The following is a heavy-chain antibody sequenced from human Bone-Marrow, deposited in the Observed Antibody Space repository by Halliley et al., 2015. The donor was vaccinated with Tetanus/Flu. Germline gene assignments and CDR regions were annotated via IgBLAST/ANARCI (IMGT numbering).Heavy chain of an antibody. V-gene: IGHV3-48*03. CDR1: GFTFSSYG. D-gene: IGHD1-1*01. J-gene: IGHJ4*02. Sequence: SLRLSCTASGFTFSSYGMDWVRQAPGKGLEWVSPIDSSGSGTWYADSVKGRFTVSRDNAKNSLSLQKKSLRVEDTAVYFCASQKESTASGYWGQGALVTVSS. CDR2: IDSSGSGT. CDR3: ASQKESTASGY.